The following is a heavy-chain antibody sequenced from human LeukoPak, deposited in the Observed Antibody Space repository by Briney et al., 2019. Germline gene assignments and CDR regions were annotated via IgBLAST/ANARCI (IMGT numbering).Heavy chain of an antibody. D-gene: IGHD3-9*01. CDR1: GFTFISYA. CDR2: ISGSGMSI. Sequence: GGSLRLSCAASGFTFISYAINWVRQAPGKGLEWVSGISGSGMSIRYAGSVKGRFTLSRDNSKNTLFLQMNSLRPEDTAVYYCAKDSYYDVLTGYRLDYWGQGSLVTVSA. J-gene: IGHJ4*02. CDR3: AKDSYYDVLTGYRLDY. V-gene: IGHV3-23*01.